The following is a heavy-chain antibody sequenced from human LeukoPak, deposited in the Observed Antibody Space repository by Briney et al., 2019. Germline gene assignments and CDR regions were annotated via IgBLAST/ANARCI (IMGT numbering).Heavy chain of an antibody. CDR2: IYSGGST. J-gene: IGHJ4*02. D-gene: IGHD3-10*01. CDR3: EALFYGSGSPIVD. CDR1: GFTVSSNY. Sequence: GGSLRLSCAASGFTVSSNYMSWVRQAPGKGLEWVSVIYSGGSTYYADSVKGRFTISRDNSKNTLYLQMNSLRAEDTAVYYCEALFYGSGSPIVDWGQGTLVTVSS. V-gene: IGHV3-53*01.